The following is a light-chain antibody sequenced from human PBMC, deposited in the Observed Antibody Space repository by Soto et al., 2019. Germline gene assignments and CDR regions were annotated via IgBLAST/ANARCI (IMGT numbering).Light chain of an antibody. J-gene: IGKJ4*01. V-gene: IGKV3-15*01. Sequence: EIVVTQSPATLSVSPGERATLFSRASQGINNNLAWYQQRPGQAPRLLIYGASTRAPGIPARFSGSGSGTDFTLTISSLQSEDFAVYHCQHYNNLPLSFGGGSKVEI. CDR3: QHYNNLPLS. CDR2: GAS. CDR1: QGINNN.